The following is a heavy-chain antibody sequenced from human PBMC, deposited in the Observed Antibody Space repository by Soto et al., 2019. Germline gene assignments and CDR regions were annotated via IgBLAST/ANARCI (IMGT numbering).Heavy chain of an antibody. CDR2: IIPIFGTA. Sequence: QVQLVQSGAEVKKPGSSVKVSCKASGGTFSSYAISWVRQAPGQGLEWMGGIIPIFGTANYAQKFQGRGTITPDESTSTAYMELNSLISEDTAVYYCARDNIVVVVAAAYYYYYCMDVWGQGTTVTVSS. D-gene: IGHD2-15*01. CDR3: ARDNIVVVVAAAYYYYYCMDV. CDR1: GGTFSSYA. V-gene: IGHV1-69*01. J-gene: IGHJ6*02.